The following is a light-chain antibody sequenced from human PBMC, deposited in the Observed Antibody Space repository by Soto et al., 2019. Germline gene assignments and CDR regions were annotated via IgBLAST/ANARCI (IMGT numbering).Light chain of an antibody. CDR2: EGT. Sequence: QSVLTQPAWVSSSPGQSITIPCTGTSSDVGSYNLVSWFQQHPGKVPKLLIYEGTKRPSGLSDRFSGSKSGTTASLTISGLQAEDEAHYYCYSYAGENLYVFGTGTKVTVL. V-gene: IGLV2-23*01. CDR3: YSYAGENLYV. CDR1: SSDVGSYNL. J-gene: IGLJ1*01.